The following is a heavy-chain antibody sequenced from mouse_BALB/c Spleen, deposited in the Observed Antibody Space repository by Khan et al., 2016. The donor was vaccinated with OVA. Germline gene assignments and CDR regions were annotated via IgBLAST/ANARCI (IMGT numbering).Heavy chain of an antibody. CDR1: GYTFTKYV. CDR3: AREASSWDFSFPY. J-gene: IGHJ3*01. V-gene: IGHV1S136*01. CDR2: INPSNAGT. Sequence: VQLQQSGPELVEPGASVKMSCKASGYTFTKYVMHWVKQKPGQGLEWIGYINPSNAGTRYNEKFKGKATLTSDISSTTAYMELSSLTSEDSAVYYCAREASSWDFSFPYWGQGTLVTVSA. D-gene: IGHD4-1*01.